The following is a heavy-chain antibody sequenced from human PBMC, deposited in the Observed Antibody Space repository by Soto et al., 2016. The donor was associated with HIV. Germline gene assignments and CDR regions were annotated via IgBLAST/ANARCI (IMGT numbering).Heavy chain of an antibody. Sequence: EVQLLESGGGLVQPGGSLRLSCAASGFTFSSYAMSWVRQAPGKGLEWVSAISGSGGSTYYADSVKGRFTISRDNSKNTLYLQMNSLRAEDTAVYYCARDGWELLLDHYYYYGMDVWGQGTTVTVSS. V-gene: IGHV3-23*01. CDR2: ISGSGGST. CDR1: GFTFSSYA. CDR3: ARDGWELLLDHYYYYGMDV. J-gene: IGHJ6*02. D-gene: IGHD1-26*01.